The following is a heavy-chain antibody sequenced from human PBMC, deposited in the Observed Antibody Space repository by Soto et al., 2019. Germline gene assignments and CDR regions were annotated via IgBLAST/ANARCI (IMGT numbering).Heavy chain of an antibody. J-gene: IGHJ5*01. CDR1: GGSISSYY. CDR3: ASLYVAKRDLFDS. D-gene: IGHD3-16*01. V-gene: IGHV4-59*12. Sequence: PSETLSLTCTVSGGSISSYYWSWIRQPPGKGLEWIGYIYYSGSTNYNPSLKSRVTISVDTSKNQFSLKLSSVTAADTAVYFCASLYVAKRDLFDSWGQRTPVTVSA. CDR2: IYYSGST.